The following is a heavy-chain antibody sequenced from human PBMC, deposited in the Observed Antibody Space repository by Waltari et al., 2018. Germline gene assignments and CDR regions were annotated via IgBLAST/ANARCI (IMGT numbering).Heavy chain of an antibody. CDR3: ARVLPATAPDAFDI. J-gene: IGHJ3*02. Sequence: QVQLQESGPGLVKPSQTLSLTCTVSGGSISSGGYYWSWIRQHPGKGLEWIGYIYYSGITYYNPSLKSRGTISVDTSKNQFSLKLSSVTAADTAVYYCARVLPATAPDAFDIWGQGTMVTVSS. CDR1: GGSISSGGYY. D-gene: IGHD2-15*01. V-gene: IGHV4-31*03. CDR2: IYYSGIT.